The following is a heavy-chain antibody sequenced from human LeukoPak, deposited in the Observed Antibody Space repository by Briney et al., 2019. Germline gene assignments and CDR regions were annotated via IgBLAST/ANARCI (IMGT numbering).Heavy chain of an antibody. D-gene: IGHD1-26*01. CDR3: ARGWASGSYYNY. Sequence: SETLSLTCTVSGDSPSSGDYYWTWIRQPPGKGLEWIGYIHYSGSTYYNPSLKSGVTISVDTSKNQFSLKLSSVTAADTAVYYCARGWASGSYYNYWGQGTLVTVSS. V-gene: IGHV4-30-4*02. J-gene: IGHJ4*02. CDR1: GDSPSSGDYY. CDR2: IHYSGST.